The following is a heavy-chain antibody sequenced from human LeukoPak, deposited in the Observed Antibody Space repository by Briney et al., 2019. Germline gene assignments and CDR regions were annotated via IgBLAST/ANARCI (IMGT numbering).Heavy chain of an antibody. CDR2: MNPNSGNT. Sequence: GASVKVSCKASGYTLTSFDINWVRQATGQGLEWMGWMNPNSGNTGYAQKFQGRVTMTRNTSISTAYMEPSSLRSEDTAVYYCARAPTGEGGWFDPWAQGTLVTVSS. D-gene: IGHD4-17*01. CDR1: GYTLTSFD. V-gene: IGHV1-8*01. J-gene: IGHJ5*02. CDR3: ARAPTGEGGWFDP.